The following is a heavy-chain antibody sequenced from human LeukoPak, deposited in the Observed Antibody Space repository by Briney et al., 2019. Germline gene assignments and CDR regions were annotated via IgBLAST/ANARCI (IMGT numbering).Heavy chain of an antibody. CDR2: ISYDGSNK. J-gene: IGHJ5*02. V-gene: IGHV3-30-3*01. Sequence: GRSLRLSCAASGFTFSSYAMHWVRQAPGKGLEWVAVISYDGSNKYYADSVKGRFTISRDNSKNTLYLQMNSLRAEDTAVYYCAGIGLRDRRWFDPWGQGTLVTVSS. D-gene: IGHD1-14*01. CDR3: AGIGLRDRRWFDP. CDR1: GFTFSSYA.